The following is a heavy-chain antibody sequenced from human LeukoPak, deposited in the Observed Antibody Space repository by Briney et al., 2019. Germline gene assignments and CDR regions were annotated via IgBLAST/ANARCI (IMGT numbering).Heavy chain of an antibody. CDR2: NNTNTGNP. CDR1: GYTFTSYA. J-gene: IGHJ6*02. Sequence: ASVKVSCKASGYTFTSYAMNWVRQAPGQGLEWMGWNNTNTGNPTYAQGFTGRFVFSLDTSVSTAYLQISSLKAEDTAVYYCARETPYFILADIAVADNYYYYGMDVWGQGTTVTVSS. D-gene: IGHD6-19*01. V-gene: IGHV7-4-1*02. CDR3: ARETPYFILADIAVADNYYYYGMDV.